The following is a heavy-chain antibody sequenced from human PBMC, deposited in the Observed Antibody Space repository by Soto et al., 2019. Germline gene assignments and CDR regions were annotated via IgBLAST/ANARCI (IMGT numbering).Heavy chain of an antibody. CDR1: GFTFGDYA. CDR2: ISWDSGSI. V-gene: IGHV3-9*01. Sequence: GGSLRLSCAASGFTFGDYAMHWVRQAPGKGLEWVSGISWDSGSIGYAESVKGRFNISRDNAKNSLYLQMNSLRAEHTALYYCAKDIEPYFDWWVAFDIWGQGTMVTVSS. D-gene: IGHD3-9*01. J-gene: IGHJ3*02. CDR3: AKDIEPYFDWWVAFDI.